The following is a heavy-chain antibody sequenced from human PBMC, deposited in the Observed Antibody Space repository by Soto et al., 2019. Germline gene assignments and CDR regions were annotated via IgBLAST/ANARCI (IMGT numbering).Heavy chain of an antibody. CDR3: AKDLGHVGRGAFDI. CDR2: ISYDGSNK. Sequence: QVQLVESGGGVVQPGRSLRLSCAASGFTFSFYGMHWVRQAPGKGLEWVAVISYDGSNKYYADSVKGRCTISRDNSKNTLYLRMNSLRAEDTAVYYCAKDLGHVGRGAFDIWCQGTMVSVSS. V-gene: IGHV3-30*18. D-gene: IGHD3-10*01. J-gene: IGHJ3*02. CDR1: GFTFSFYG.